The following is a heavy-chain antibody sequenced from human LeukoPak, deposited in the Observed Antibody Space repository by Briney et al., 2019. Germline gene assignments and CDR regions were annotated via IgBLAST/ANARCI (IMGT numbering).Heavy chain of an antibody. CDR2: IKQDGSDK. V-gene: IGHV3-7*05. D-gene: IGHD4-11*01. CDR1: AFTFSSYW. J-gene: IGHJ4*02. CDR3: ARGSTTVTPRNFDY. Sequence: PGGSLRLSCAASAFTFSSYWMSWVRQAPGKGLEWVANIKQDGSDKYYVDSVKGRFTISRDNAKNSLYLQMNSLRAEDTAVYYCARGSTTVTPRNFDYWGQGTLVIVSS.